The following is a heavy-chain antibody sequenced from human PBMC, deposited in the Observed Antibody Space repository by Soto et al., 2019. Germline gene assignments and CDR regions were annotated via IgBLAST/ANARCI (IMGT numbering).Heavy chain of an antibody. J-gene: IGHJ6*02. CDR3: ARSHCTNGVCPPHYYYYYGMDV. V-gene: IGHV3-30-3*01. Sequence: QVQLVESGGGVVQPGRSLRLSCAASGFTFSSYAMHWVRQAPGKGLEWVAVISYDGSNKYYVDSVKGRFTISRDNSKNTLYLQMNSLRAEDTAVYYCARSHCTNGVCPPHYYYYYGMDVWGQGTTVTVSS. D-gene: IGHD2-8*01. CDR2: ISYDGSNK. CDR1: GFTFSSYA.